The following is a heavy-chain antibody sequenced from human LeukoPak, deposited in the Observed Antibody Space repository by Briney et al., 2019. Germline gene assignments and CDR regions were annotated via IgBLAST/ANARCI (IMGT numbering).Heavy chain of an antibody. J-gene: IGHJ6*02. CDR3: AVPTRLHYYYGMDV. CDR1: GGTFSSYA. CDR2: IIPIFGTA. D-gene: IGHD2-15*01. Sequence: ASVKVSGKASGGTFSSYAISWVRQPPGQGLEWMGGIIPIFGTANYAQKFQGRVTITADESTSTAYMELSSLRSEDTAVYYCAVPTRLHYYYGMDVWGQGTTVTVSS. V-gene: IGHV1-69*01.